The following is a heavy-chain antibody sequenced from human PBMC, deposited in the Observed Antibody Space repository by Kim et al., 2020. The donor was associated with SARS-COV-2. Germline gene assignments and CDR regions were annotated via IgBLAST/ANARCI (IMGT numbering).Heavy chain of an antibody. Sequence: SADSVKGRFNLSRDNSKHTVSLQMNSLRAEDTAIYYCASSPSSGWYYFDSWGQGMLVTVSS. V-gene: IGHV3-53*01. J-gene: IGHJ4*02. CDR3: ASSPSSGWYYFDS. D-gene: IGHD6-19*01.